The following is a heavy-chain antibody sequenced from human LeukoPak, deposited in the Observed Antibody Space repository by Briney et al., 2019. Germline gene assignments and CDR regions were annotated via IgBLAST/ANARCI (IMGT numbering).Heavy chain of an antibody. Sequence: GESLKISCNGSGYXFTSYWISWVRQMPGKGLEWMGRIDPSDSYTKYSPSFQGHVTISADKSISTAYLQWSSLKASDTAMFYCAATTHSGWYYFHYWGQGTLVTVSS. CDR2: IDPSDSYT. V-gene: IGHV5-10-1*01. D-gene: IGHD6-19*01. CDR1: GYXFTSYW. CDR3: AATTHSGWYYFHY. J-gene: IGHJ4*02.